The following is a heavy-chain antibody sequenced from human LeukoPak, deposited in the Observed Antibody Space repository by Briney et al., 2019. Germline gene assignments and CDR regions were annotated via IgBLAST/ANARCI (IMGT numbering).Heavy chain of an antibody. V-gene: IGHV3-7*01. J-gene: IGHJ4*02. CDR2: IKQDGSQK. CDR1: GFTFTNYW. Sequence: GGSLRLSCVASGFTFTNYWMNWVRQAPGKGLEWVASIKQDGSQKSYVDSVKGRFTISRDNTKNLLFLEMNNLRGDDTAIYYCVRESRPGGAMGLYHNLDYWGQGTLVAVSS. CDR3: VRESRPGGAMGLYHNLDY. D-gene: IGHD1-1*01.